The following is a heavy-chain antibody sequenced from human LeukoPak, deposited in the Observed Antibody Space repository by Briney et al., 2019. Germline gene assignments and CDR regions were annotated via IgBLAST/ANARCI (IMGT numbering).Heavy chain of an antibody. CDR2: INSNSGNT. CDR3: ARGYYYDSNSVDY. CDR1: GYTFTDYD. J-gene: IGHJ4*02. Sequence: ASVKVSCKASGYTFTDYDINWVRQATGQGLEWMGWINSNSGNTDYAQKFQGRVTMTRNTSISTAYMELSSLRSEDTAVYYCARGYYYDSNSVDYWGQGTLVTVSS. D-gene: IGHD3-22*01. V-gene: IGHV1-8*01.